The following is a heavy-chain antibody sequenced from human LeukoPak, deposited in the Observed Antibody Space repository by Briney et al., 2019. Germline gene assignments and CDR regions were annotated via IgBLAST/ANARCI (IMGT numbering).Heavy chain of an antibody. CDR3: ARGPRILASGSYYFDY. J-gene: IGHJ4*02. CDR1: GFSFKDYY. Sequence: PGGSLRLSCAASGFSFKDYYFSWIRQAPGKGLEWVSFINVNGGAMYYADFVKGRFTISRDNAKSSLYLEMNSLRVEDTAVYYCARGPRILASGSYYFDYWGQGSLVTVSS. V-gene: IGHV3-11*01. CDR2: INVNGGAM. D-gene: IGHD3-3*02.